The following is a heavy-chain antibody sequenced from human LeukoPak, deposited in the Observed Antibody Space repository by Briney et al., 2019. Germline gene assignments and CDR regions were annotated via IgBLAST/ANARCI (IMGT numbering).Heavy chain of an antibody. CDR3: AGGDYYDSSGYWAYYFDY. V-gene: IGHV4-30-4*02. Sequence: SETLSLTCTVSGGSISSGDYYWSWIRQPPGKGLEWIGYIYYSGSTYYNPSLKSRVTISVDTSKNQFSLKLSSVTAADTAVYYCAGGDYYDSSGYWAYYFDYWGQGTLVTVSS. CDR1: GGSISSGDYY. J-gene: IGHJ4*02. CDR2: IYYSGST. D-gene: IGHD3-22*01.